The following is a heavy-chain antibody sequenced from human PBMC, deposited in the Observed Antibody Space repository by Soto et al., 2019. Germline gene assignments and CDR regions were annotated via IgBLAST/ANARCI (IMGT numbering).Heavy chain of an antibody. Sequence: RGESLKISCKGSGYSFTSYWISWVRQMPGKGLEWMGRIDPSDSYSNYSPTFQGHVTISGDKSISTAYLQWSSLKASDTGMYYCARRGYSGYDSAYGMAVWGQGPTVTVSS. V-gene: IGHV5-10-1*01. CDR2: IDPSDSYS. CDR3: ARRGYSGYDSAYGMAV. CDR1: GYSFTSYW. D-gene: IGHD5-12*01. J-gene: IGHJ6*02.